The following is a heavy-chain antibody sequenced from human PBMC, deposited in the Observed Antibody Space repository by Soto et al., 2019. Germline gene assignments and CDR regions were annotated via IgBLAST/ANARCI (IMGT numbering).Heavy chain of an antibody. D-gene: IGHD3-10*01. V-gene: IGHV3-66*01. CDR3: ARDDYYGSGSYPYYYGMDV. J-gene: IGHJ6*02. CDR2: IYSGGST. Sequence: GGSLRLSCAASGFTVSSNYMSWVRQAPGKGLEWVSVIYSGGSTYYADSVKGRFTISRDNSKNTLYLQMNSLRAEDTAVYYCARDDYYGSGSYPYYYGMDVWGQGTTVTVSS. CDR1: GFTVSSNY.